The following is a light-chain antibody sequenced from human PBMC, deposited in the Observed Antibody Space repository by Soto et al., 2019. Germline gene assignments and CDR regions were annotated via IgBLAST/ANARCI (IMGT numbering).Light chain of an antibody. CDR2: DAS. V-gene: IGKV1-5*01. CDR3: QQYNSYPLT. CDR1: QSISSW. J-gene: IGKJ4*01. Sequence: DFQMTQSPSTLSASVGDRVTITCRASQSISSWLAWYQQKPGKAPKLLIYDASSLESGVPSRFRGSGSGIEFTLTISSLQPDDFATYYCQQYNSYPLTFGGGTKVDIK.